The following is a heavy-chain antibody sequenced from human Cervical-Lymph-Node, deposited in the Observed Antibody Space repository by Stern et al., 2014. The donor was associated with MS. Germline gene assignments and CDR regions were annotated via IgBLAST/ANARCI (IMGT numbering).Heavy chain of an antibody. V-gene: IGHV3-66*01. CDR3: TREMAARRFDP. J-gene: IGHJ5*02. CDR2: IYAGSIT. CDR1: GLTVSSNY. D-gene: IGHD6-6*01. Sequence: VQLVQSGGGLAQPGGSLRLSCAASGLTVSSNYMTWVRQAPGKGLEWVSLIYAGSITNYADSVKGRFTISRDNSEKIFHLQMQSLRVEDTAVYYCTREMAARRFDPWGQGTLVTVSS.